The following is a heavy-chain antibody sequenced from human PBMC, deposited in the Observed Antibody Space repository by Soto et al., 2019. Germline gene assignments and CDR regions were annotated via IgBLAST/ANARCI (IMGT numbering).Heavy chain of an antibody. CDR2: ISYDGSNK. CDR3: AREWIAVAGSYYGMDV. Sequence: GGSLRLSCAASGFTFSSYAMHWVRQAPGEGLEWVAVISYDGSNKYYADSVKGRFTISRDNSKNTLYLQMNSLRAEDTAVYYCAREWIAVAGSYYGMDVWGQGTTVTVSS. J-gene: IGHJ6*02. CDR1: GFTFSSYA. V-gene: IGHV3-30-3*01. D-gene: IGHD6-19*01.